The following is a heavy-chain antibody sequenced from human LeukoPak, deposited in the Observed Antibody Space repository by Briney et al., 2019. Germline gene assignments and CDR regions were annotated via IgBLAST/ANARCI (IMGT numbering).Heavy chain of an antibody. Sequence: GGSLRLSCAVSGFTFSIYGMTWVRQAPGKGLEWVSAICGSGCGGTTYYADSVKGRFTVSRDNSKNTLYLQMNSLTAEDTAVYYCAKDRGGSYPNWFDPWGLGTLVTVSS. J-gene: IGHJ5*02. CDR3: AKDRGGSYPNWFDP. CDR2: ICGSGCGGTT. D-gene: IGHD1-26*01. CDR1: GFTFSIYG. V-gene: IGHV3-23*01.